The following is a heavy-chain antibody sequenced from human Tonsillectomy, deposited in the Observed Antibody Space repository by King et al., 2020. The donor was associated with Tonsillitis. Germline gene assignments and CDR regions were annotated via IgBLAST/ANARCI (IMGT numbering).Heavy chain of an antibody. CDR3: ATNSVSGRSWYDYQYYGMDV. CDR1: GDTFSIYA. V-gene: IGHV1-69*04. Sequence: VQLVQSGAEVKKPGSSVKVSCKASGDTFSIYAISWVRQAPGQGLEWMGIIIPILDVANNSQRFQGRVTITADKSTSTAYMELSNLKSEDTAVYYCATNSVSGRSWYDYQYYGMDVWGQGTTVTVSS. D-gene: IGHD6-13*01. J-gene: IGHJ6*02. CDR2: IIPILDVA.